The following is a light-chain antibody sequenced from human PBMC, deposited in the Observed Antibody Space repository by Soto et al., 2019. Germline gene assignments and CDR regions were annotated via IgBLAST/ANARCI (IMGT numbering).Light chain of an antibody. CDR3: SSYTGFSPPLFF. V-gene: IGLV2-23*02. Sequence: QSVLTQPASVSGSPGQSITISCTGTSRDIGTSNLVSWYQQYPGKAPKLLIFEVTKRPSGISDRFSGSKSGNTASLTISGPRPEDEAHYYSSSYTGFSPPLFFFGTGTK. J-gene: IGLJ1*01. CDR2: EVT. CDR1: SRDIGTSNL.